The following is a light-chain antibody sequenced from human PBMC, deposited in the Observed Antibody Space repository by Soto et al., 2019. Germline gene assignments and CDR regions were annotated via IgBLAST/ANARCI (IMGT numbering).Light chain of an antibody. V-gene: IGKV3-20*01. CDR1: QSVSSTY. Sequence: EIVLTQSPGTLSLSPGERATLSCRASQSVSSTYLAWYKQKPGQSPRLLIYGASSRATGIPDRFSGSGSGTDFPLTISRLEPEDFAVYYCQQYGSSPTWTFGKGTKVEIK. J-gene: IGKJ1*01. CDR2: GAS. CDR3: QQYGSSPTWT.